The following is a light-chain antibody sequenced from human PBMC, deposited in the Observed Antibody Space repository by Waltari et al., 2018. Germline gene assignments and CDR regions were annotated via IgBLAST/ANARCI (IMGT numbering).Light chain of an antibody. CDR2: DAS. V-gene: IGKV1-39*01. CDR1: RNIRDH. J-gene: IGKJ4*01. CDR3: QQSFGTPLS. Sequence: DVQVTQSPSSLSAIIGDRVTITCRASRNIRDHITWYQHRPGKAPKLLIFDASSLNSGVPLRFSGSGSGTDFTLTISSLQREDFATYYCQQSFGTPLSFGGGTRVEFK.